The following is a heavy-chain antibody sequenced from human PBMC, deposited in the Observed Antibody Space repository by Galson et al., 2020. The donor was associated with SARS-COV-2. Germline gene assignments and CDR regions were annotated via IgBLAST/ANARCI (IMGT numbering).Heavy chain of an antibody. CDR1: GFTFSSYG. CDR3: AKPSAVYDILTGPIDY. CDR2: ISYDGSNK. J-gene: IGHJ4*02. Sequence: TGGSLRLSCAASGFTFSSYGMHWVRQAPGKGLEWVAVISYDGSNKYYADSVKGRFTISRDNSKNTLYLQMNSLRAEDTAVYYCAKPSAVYDILTGPIDYWGQGTLVTVSS. D-gene: IGHD3-9*01. V-gene: IGHV3-30*18.